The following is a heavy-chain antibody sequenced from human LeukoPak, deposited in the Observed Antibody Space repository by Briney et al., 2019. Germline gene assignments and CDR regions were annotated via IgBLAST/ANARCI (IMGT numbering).Heavy chain of an antibody. CDR3: ARHSGLRSPFDP. CDR2: IYSSGNT. CDR1: GGSISTTNYY. Sequence: SETLSLTCTVSGGSISTTNYYWGWIRQPPGRDLEWIGSIYSSGNTYYNPSLESRVTISVDTSKNQLSLRLTSASAADTSVYYCARHSGLRSPFDPWGQGTLVTVSS. V-gene: IGHV4-39*01. J-gene: IGHJ5*02. D-gene: IGHD3-3*01.